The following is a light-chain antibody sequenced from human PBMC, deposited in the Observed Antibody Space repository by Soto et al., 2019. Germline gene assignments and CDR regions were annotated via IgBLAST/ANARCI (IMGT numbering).Light chain of an antibody. CDR3: RSYAGSNTFPYV. CDR1: SSDVGGYNY. Sequence: QSVLAQPPSASGSPGQSVTISCTGTSSDVGGYNYVSWYQQHPGKAPKLMIYEVSKRPSGVPDRFSGSKSGNTASLTVSGLQAEDEADYYCRSYAGSNTFPYVFGTGTKVIVL. J-gene: IGLJ1*01. CDR2: EVS. V-gene: IGLV2-8*01.